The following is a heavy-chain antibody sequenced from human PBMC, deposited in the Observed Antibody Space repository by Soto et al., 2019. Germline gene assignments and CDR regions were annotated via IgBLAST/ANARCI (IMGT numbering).Heavy chain of an antibody. Sequence: EVQLLESGGGLVQPGGSLRLSCAASGFTFSSYAMSWVRQAPGKGLEWVSAISGSGGSTYYADSVKGRFTISRDNSKNTLYMQMNSMRAEDTAVYYCAKGSLVVVVITLGYWGQGTLVTVSS. CDR3: AKGSLVVVVITLGY. CDR1: GFTFSSYA. CDR2: ISGSGGST. D-gene: IGHD3-22*01. V-gene: IGHV3-23*01. J-gene: IGHJ4*02.